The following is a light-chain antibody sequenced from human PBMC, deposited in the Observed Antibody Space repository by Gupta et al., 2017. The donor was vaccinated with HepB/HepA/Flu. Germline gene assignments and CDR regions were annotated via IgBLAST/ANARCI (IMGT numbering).Light chain of an antibody. Sequence: IVMTQSPDSLAVSLGERATIKCRSSQSLLYSGNNKNYVSWYQQKPGQPPKLLIYWASTRESGVPARFSGSGSATDFTLTISSLQAEDVAIYYCQHYLSPPRSFGQGTKVELK. J-gene: IGKJ1*01. V-gene: IGKV4-1*01. CDR3: QHYLSPPRS. CDR2: WAS. CDR1: QSLLYSGNNKNY.